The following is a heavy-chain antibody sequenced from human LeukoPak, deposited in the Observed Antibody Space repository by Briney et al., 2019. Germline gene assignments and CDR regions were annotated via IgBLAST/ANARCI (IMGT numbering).Heavy chain of an antibody. Sequence: SETLSLTCTVSGGSISSYYWSWIRQPPGKGLEWIGYIYYSGSTNYNPSLKSRVTISVNTSKNQLSLKLSPVTAADTAVYYCAREGIAVAGTGEFDYWGQGTLVTVSS. CDR1: GGSISSYY. CDR2: IYYSGST. J-gene: IGHJ4*02. D-gene: IGHD6-19*01. V-gene: IGHV4-59*01. CDR3: AREGIAVAGTGEFDY.